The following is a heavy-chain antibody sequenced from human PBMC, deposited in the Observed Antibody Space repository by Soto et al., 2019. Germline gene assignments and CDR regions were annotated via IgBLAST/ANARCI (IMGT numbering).Heavy chain of an antibody. Sequence: GSLRLSCAASGFTFSSYAMSWVRQAPGKGLEWVSVISGSGGSTYYADSVKGRFTISRDNSKNTLNLQVNSLRAEDTAVYYCAKAHSSGFYWYFDYWGQGALVTVSS. CDR2: ISGSGGST. CDR3: AKAHSSGFYWYFDY. J-gene: IGHJ4*02. V-gene: IGHV3-23*01. CDR1: GFTFSSYA. D-gene: IGHD3-22*01.